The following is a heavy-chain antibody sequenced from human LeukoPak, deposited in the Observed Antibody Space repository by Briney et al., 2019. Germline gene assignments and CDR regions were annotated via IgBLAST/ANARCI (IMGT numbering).Heavy chain of an antibody. D-gene: IGHD6-13*01. CDR2: INHSGST. Sequence: SETLSLTCAVYGGSFSGYYWSWIRQPPGKGLEWIGEINHSGSTNYNPSLKSRVTISVDTSKNQFSLKLSSVTAADTAVYYCARAFALYSTASGATFDIWGQGTVTVSS. CDR1: GGSFSGYY. CDR3: ARAFALYSTASGATFDI. J-gene: IGHJ3*02. V-gene: IGHV4-34*01.